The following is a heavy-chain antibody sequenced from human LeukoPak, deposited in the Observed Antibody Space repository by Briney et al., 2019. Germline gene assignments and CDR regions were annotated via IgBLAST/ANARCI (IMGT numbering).Heavy chain of an antibody. CDR1: GGSFSGYY. J-gene: IGHJ5*02. CDR3: ARGDLVVTAIFPLSNWFDP. CDR2: INHSGST. V-gene: IGHV4-34*01. Sequence: SETLSLTCAVYGGSFSGYYWSWIRQPPGKGLEWIGEINHSGSTNYNPSLKSRVTISVDTSKNQFSLKLSSVTAADTAVYYCARGDLVVTAIFPLSNWFDPWGQGTLVTVSS. D-gene: IGHD2-21*02.